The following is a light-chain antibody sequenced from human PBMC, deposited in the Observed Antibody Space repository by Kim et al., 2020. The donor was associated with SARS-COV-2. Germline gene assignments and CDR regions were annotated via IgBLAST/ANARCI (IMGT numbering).Light chain of an antibody. CDR1: SGSIASNY. J-gene: IGLJ3*02. V-gene: IGLV6-57*01. CDR3: QSYDSSNLRV. Sequence: NFMLTQPHSVSESPGKTVTISCTRSSGSIASNYVQWYQQRPGSSPTTVIYEDNQRPSGVPDRFSGSIDSSSNSASLSISGLKTEDEADYYCQSYDSSNLRVFGGGTKLTVL. CDR2: EDN.